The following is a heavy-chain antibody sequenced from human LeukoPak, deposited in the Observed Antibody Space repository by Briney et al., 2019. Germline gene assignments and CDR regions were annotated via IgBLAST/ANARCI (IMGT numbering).Heavy chain of an antibody. Sequence: SETLSLTCTVSGGSISSYYWSWIRQPPGKGLEWIGYVYYTGSTNYNPSLKSRVTISVDTSKNQFSLKLSSVTAADTAVYYCARVYYSNSYDYWYFDLWGRGTLVTVSS. CDR3: ARVYYSNSYDYWYFDL. V-gene: IGHV4-59*01. J-gene: IGHJ2*01. CDR1: GGSISSYY. CDR2: VYYTGST. D-gene: IGHD6-13*01.